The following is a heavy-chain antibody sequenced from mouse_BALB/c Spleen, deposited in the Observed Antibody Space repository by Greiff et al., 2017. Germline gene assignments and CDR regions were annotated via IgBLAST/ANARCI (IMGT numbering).Heavy chain of an antibody. CDR3: ARWDSWFAY. CDR2: ISYSGST. D-gene: IGHD4-1*01. CDR1: GYSITSDYA. J-gene: IGHJ3*01. V-gene: IGHV3-2*02. Sequence: EVKLVESGPGLVKPSQSLSLTCTVTGYSITSDYAWNWIRQFPGNKLEWMGYISYSGSTSYNPSLKSRISITRDTSKNQFFLQLNSVTTEDTATYYCARWDSWFAYWGQGTLVTVSA.